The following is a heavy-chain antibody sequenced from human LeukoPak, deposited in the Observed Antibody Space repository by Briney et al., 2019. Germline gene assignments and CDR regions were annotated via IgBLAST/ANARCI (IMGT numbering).Heavy chain of an antibody. CDR1: GGTFSSYA. Sequence: SVKVSCKASGGTFSSYAISWVRQAPGQGLEWMGGIIPIFGTANYAQKFQGRVTITTDESTSTAYMELSSLRSEDTAVYYCARDSMTTVTPGAFDIWGQGTMVTVSS. CDR3: ARDSMTTVTPGAFDI. CDR2: IIPIFGTA. J-gene: IGHJ3*02. D-gene: IGHD4-17*01. V-gene: IGHV1-69*05.